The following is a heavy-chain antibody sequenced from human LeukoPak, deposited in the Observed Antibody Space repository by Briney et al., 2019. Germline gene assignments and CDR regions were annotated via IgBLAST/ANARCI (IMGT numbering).Heavy chain of an antibody. CDR1: GFAFSSYS. D-gene: IGHD1-14*01. CDR2: ISSGGSTI. CDR3: VRGDQEASEPAFDY. J-gene: IGHJ4*02. Sequence: GGSLRLSCAASGFAFSSYSMNWVRQAPGKGLEWVSYISSGGSTIYYADSVRGRLSISRDTAKNSLYLEMNSLRDEDTAMYYCVRGDQEASEPAFDYWGQGTLVTVSS. V-gene: IGHV3-48*02.